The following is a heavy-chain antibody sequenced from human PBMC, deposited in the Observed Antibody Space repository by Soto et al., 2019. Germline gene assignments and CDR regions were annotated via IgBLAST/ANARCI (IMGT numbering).Heavy chain of an antibody. CDR1: GDSIGGVGY. CDR3: ARSGVTGIVIPSHWFDP. D-gene: IGHD2-21*02. J-gene: IGHJ5*02. V-gene: IGHV4-31*03. CDR2: ISSSGST. Sequence: SETLSLTCTVSGDSIGGVGYWSWIRQFPGMGLEWIGCISSSGSTYYNPALNNRISLSLDTSQNQFSLKLLSVTAADTAIYYCARSGVTGIVIPSHWFDPWGQGTLVTVSS.